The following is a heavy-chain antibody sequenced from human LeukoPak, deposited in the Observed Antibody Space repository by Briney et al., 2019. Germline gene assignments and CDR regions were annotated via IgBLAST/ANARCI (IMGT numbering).Heavy chain of an antibody. D-gene: IGHD3-10*01. CDR2: IYNSGST. CDR3: ARENSRPPTKGVLDY. CDR1: GGSISDYY. V-gene: IGHV4-59*12. J-gene: IGHJ4*02. Sequence: SETLSLTCTVSGGSISDYYWSWIRQPPGKGLEWIGYIYNSGSTNYNPSLKSRVTISADTSKNQFSLKLSSVTAADTAVYYCARENSRPPTKGVLDYWGQGTLVTVSS.